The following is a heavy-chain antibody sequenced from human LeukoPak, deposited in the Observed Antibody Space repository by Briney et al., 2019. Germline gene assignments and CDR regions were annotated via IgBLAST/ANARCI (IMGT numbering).Heavy chain of an antibody. CDR2: INPSGGST. CDR3: AREGQGGYSYGYFGMDV. V-gene: IGHV1-46*01. D-gene: IGHD5-18*01. Sequence: ASVKVSCKASGYTFTSYYMHWVRQAPGQGLEWMGKINPSGGSTSYAQKFQGRVTMTRDTSTSTVYMELSSLRSEDTAVYYCAREGQGGYSYGYFGMDVWGQGTTVTVSS. CDR1: GYTFTSYY. J-gene: IGHJ6*02.